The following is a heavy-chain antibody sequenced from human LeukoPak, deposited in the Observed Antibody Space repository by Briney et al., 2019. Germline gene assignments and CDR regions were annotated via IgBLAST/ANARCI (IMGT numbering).Heavy chain of an antibody. V-gene: IGHV3-30-3*01. CDR2: ISYDGSNK. J-gene: IGHJ4*02. D-gene: IGHD2-2*01. CDR3: ARADIVVVPAANYFDY. CDR1: GFTFSSYA. Sequence: GGSLRLSCAASGFTFSSYAMHWVRQAPGKGLEWVAVISYDGSNKYYADSVKGRFTISRDNSKNTLYLQMNSLRAEDTAVYYCARADIVVVPAANYFDYLGQGTLVTVSS.